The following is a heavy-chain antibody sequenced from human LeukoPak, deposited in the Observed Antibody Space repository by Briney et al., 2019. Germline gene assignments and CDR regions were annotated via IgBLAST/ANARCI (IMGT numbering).Heavy chain of an antibody. D-gene: IGHD3-3*01. V-gene: IGHV1-69*04. CDR2: IIPILGIA. Sequence: SVKVSCKASGGTFSSYAISWVRQAPGQGLEWMGRIIPILGIANYAQKFQGRVTITADKSTSTAYMELRSLRSDDTAVYYCARDLITTYYDFWSGPPQYYGMDVWGQGTTVTVSS. CDR1: GGTFSSYA. CDR3: ARDLITTYYDFWSGPPQYYGMDV. J-gene: IGHJ6*02.